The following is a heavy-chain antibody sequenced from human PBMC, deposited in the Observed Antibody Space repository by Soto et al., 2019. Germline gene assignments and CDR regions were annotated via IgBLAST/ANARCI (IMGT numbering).Heavy chain of an antibody. V-gene: IGHV3-23*01. CDR2: ISYGGGTT. J-gene: IGHJ4*02. CDR1: EFTFSNYA. CDR3: ANNPGYYYDSTGYHFDY. Sequence: GGSLRLSCAASEFTFSNYAMSWVRQAPGKGLEWVSAISYGGGTTYYADSVKGRFTISRDNSKNTLYLQMNSLRAEDTAVYYCANNPGYYYDSTGYHFDYWGQGTRVTVSS. D-gene: IGHD3-22*01.